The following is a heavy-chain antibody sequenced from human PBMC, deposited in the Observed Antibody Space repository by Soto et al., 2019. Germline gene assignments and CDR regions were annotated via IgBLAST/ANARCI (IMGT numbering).Heavy chain of an antibody. CDR1: GGSISSSSYY. CDR2: IYYSGST. J-gene: IGHJ4*02. D-gene: IGHD3-9*01. V-gene: IGHV4-39*01. Sequence: SETLSLTCTVSGGSISSSSYYWGWIRQPPGKGLEWIGSIYYSGSTYYNPSLKSRVTISVDTSKNQFSLKLSSVTAADTAVYYCASSHGDFDWLLSFDYWGQGTLVTVSS. CDR3: ASSHGDFDWLLSFDY.